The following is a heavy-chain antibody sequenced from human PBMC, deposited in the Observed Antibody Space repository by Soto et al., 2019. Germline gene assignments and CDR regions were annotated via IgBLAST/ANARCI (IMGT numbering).Heavy chain of an antibody. Sequence: VGSLRLSCAASGFTFSSYGMHWVRQAPGKGLEWVAVIWYDGSKKYYADSVKGRFTISRDNSKNTLYLQMNSLRAEDTAVYYCARGGNSYGPFDYWGQGTLVTVSS. J-gene: IGHJ4*02. V-gene: IGHV3-33*01. CDR1: GFTFSSYG. CDR3: ARGGNSYGPFDY. D-gene: IGHD5-18*01. CDR2: IWYDGSKK.